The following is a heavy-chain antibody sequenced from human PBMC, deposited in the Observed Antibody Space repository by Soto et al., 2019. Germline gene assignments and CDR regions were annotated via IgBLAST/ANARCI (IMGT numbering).Heavy chain of an antibody. Sequence: QVQLVQSGAEVKKPGSSVKVSCKASGGTYNTFAISWVRQAPGQGLEWMGGIIPVLGPAFYAQKFQGRVTITADKSTTTAYLELTSLRSEDTAVYYCVRAATRYFDYWGQGTLVTVSS. J-gene: IGHJ4*02. CDR3: VRAATRYFDY. CDR2: IIPVLGPA. V-gene: IGHV1-69*06. CDR1: GGTYNTFA.